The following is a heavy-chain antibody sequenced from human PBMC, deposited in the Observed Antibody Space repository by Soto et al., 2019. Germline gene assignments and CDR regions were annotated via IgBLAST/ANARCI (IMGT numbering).Heavy chain of an antibody. CDR2: IYPGDSDT. V-gene: IGHV5-51*01. CDR1: GYSFTSYG. Sequence: PGEAQKISCKGSGYSFTSYGIGWVRQMPGKGLEWMGIIYPGDSDTRYSPSFQGQVTISADKSISTAYLQWSSLKASDTAMYYCASLSHMMGAFDIWGQGTMVTVSS. CDR3: ASLSHMMGAFDI. J-gene: IGHJ3*02. D-gene: IGHD3-16*01.